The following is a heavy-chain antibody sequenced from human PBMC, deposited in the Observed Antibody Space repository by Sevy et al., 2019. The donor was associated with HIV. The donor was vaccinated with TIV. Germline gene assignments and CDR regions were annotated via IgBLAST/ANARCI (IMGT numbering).Heavy chain of an antibody. CDR1: GFAFSTHA. Sequence: GSLRLSCAASGFAFSTHAMHWVRQAPGKGLEWVAVISYDGTETLYAASVEGRFTISRDNSKNMLSLQINSLRPEDTAVYYCARDGGNSVKWYPLYWGHGTLVTVSS. CDR2: ISYDGTET. V-gene: IGHV3-30-3*01. J-gene: IGHJ4*01. D-gene: IGHD2-2*01. CDR3: ARDGGNSVKWYPLY.